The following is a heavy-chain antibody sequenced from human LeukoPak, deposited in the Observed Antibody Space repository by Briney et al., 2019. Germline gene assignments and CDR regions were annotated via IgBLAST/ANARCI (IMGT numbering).Heavy chain of an antibody. CDR3: ARRPYCTTTSCYDFDY. CDR1: GYSFTTYW. Sequence: PGESLKISCMGSGYSFTTYWIGWVRQMPGKGLEWMGIIYPADSDTRYSPSFQGQVTISADKSINTAYLQWSSLKASDTAMYYCARRPYCTTTSCYDFDYWGQGTLVTVSS. CDR2: IYPADSDT. D-gene: IGHD2-2*01. J-gene: IGHJ4*02. V-gene: IGHV5-51*01.